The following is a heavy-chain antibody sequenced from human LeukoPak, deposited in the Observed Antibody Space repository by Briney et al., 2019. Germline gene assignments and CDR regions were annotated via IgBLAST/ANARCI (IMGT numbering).Heavy chain of an antibody. D-gene: IGHD3-10*01. CDR2: ISISSNYI. J-gene: IGHJ4*02. V-gene: IGHV3-21*01. Sequence: GGSLRPSCAASGFTFSRYSMNWVRQAPGKGLEWVSSISISSNYIYYADSVKGRFTISRDNAKNTLYLQMNSLRAEDTAVYYCARPPPYYYGSGSPPPDYWGQGTLVTVSS. CDR1: GFTFSRYS. CDR3: ARPPPYYYGSGSPPPDY.